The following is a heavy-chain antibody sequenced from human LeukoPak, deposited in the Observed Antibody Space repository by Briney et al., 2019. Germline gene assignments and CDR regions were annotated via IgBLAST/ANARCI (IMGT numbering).Heavy chain of an antibody. V-gene: IGHV1-69*13. J-gene: IGHJ4*02. CDR1: GGTFSSYA. D-gene: IGHD6-13*01. CDR2: IIPIFGTA. CDR3: ARPGPGQQRGGKQQLALDY. Sequence: ASVKVSCKASGGTFSSYAISWVRQAPGQGLEWMGGIIPIFGTANYAQKFQGRVKITADESTSTDYMELSSLRSEDTAVYYCARPGPGQQRGGKQQLALDYWGQGTLVTVSS.